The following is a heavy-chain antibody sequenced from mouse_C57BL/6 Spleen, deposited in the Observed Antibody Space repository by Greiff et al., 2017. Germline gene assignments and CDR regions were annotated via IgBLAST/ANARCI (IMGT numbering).Heavy chain of an antibody. CDR1: GYTFTDYY. Sequence: EVQLQQSGPELVKPGASVKISCKASGYTFTDYYMNWVKQSHGKSLEWIGDINPNNGGTSYNQKFKGKATLTVDKSSSTAYMELRSLTSEDSAVYYCARFRGYGSSYAMDYWGQGTSVTVSS. J-gene: IGHJ4*01. CDR2: INPNNGGT. V-gene: IGHV1-26*01. CDR3: ARFRGYGSSYAMDY. D-gene: IGHD1-1*01.